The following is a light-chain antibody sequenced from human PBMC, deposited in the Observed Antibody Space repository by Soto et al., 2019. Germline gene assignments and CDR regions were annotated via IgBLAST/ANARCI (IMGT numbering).Light chain of an antibody. CDR1: QSVSIH. J-gene: IGKJ5*01. CDR3: QQYNNWPIT. V-gene: IGKV3-15*01. CDR2: GAS. Sequence: ETVMTQSPGTLSVSLGERATLSCRASQSVSIHLAWYQQKPGQAPRLLISGASTRAAGLPARFSGSGSGTQFTLTISSLQSEDFAVYYCQQYNNWPITFGQGTRLEI.